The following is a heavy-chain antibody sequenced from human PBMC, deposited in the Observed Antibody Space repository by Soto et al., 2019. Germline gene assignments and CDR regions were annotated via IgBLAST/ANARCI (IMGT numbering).Heavy chain of an antibody. CDR1: GYTFTSYY. D-gene: IGHD3-3*01. CDR2: INPSGGST. V-gene: IGHV1-46*01. CDR3: ARDTGVLRFLEWSLTQRYGMDV. Sequence: ASVNVSCKASGYTFTSYYIHWVRQAPGQGLEWMGIINPSGGSTSYAQKFQGRVTMTRDTSTSTVYMELSSLRSEDTAVYYCARDTGVLRFLEWSLTQRYGMDVWGQGTTVTVSS. J-gene: IGHJ6*02.